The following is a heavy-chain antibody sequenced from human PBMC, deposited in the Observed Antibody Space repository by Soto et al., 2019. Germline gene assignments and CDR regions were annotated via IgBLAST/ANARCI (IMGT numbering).Heavy chain of an antibody. CDR2: INAGNGNT. Sequence: QVQLVQSGAEVKKPGASVKVSCKASGYTFTSYAMHWVRQAPGQRLEWMGWINAGNGNTKYSQNFQGRATITRDTSASTAYMELSSLRSEDTAVYYCARGPGGPDGPGDYWGQGALVTVSS. CDR1: GYTFTSYA. D-gene: IGHD2-15*01. J-gene: IGHJ4*02. CDR3: ARGPGGPDGPGDY. V-gene: IGHV1-3*01.